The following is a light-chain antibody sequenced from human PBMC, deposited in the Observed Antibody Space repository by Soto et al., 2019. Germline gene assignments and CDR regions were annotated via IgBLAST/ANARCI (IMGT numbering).Light chain of an antibody. CDR3: QQHGTSPI. CDR2: GAS. J-gene: IGKJ4*01. Sequence: EVVLTQSPGTLSLSPGERATPSGRPSRPFTSILLAWYQQKPGQAPRLLIYGASSRATGIPDRFSGSGSGTDFTLTVSRLEPEDFAVYYCQQHGTSPIFGGGTKVEIK. V-gene: IGKV3-20*01. CDR1: RPFTSIL.